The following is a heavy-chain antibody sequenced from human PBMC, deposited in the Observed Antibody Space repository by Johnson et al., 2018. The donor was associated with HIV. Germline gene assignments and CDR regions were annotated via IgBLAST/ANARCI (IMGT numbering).Heavy chain of an antibody. Sequence: EQLVESGGGLIQPGGSLRLSCAASGFSVRTNYMSWVRQAPGKGLEWVSVISGSGGSTYYADSVKGRFTISRDNSKNTLYLQLNSLRAEDTALYYCAGVAVRGSAGAFDIWGQGTLVTVSS. CDR1: GFSVRTNY. CDR3: AGVAVRGSAGAFDI. CDR2: ISGSGGST. J-gene: IGHJ3*02. V-gene: IGHV3-66*03. D-gene: IGHD3-10*01.